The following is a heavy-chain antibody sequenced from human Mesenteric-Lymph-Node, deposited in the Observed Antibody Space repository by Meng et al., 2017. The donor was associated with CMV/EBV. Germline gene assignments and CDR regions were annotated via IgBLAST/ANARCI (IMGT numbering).Heavy chain of an antibody. V-gene: IGHV3-49*04. CDR2: IKSNAYGGTS. CDR1: GFKFDDYA. Sequence: GGSLRLSCTTSGFKFDDYAVNWVRQVPGKGLEWVGVIKSNAYGGTSYYAASAKGRFIISRDDSKKVAYLQMNSLKTEDTGIYFCARRDCNPTTCRMAAFDFWGQGTMVTVSS. J-gene: IGHJ3*01. D-gene: IGHD2/OR15-2a*01. CDR3: ARRDCNPTTCRMAAFDF.